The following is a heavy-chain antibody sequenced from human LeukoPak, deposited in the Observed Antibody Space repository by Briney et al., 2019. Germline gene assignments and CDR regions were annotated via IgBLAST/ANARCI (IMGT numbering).Heavy chain of an antibody. J-gene: IGHJ4*02. D-gene: IGHD1-26*01. CDR2: IWYDGSTE. Sequence: SGGSLRLSRAASGFTFSNYGMHWVRQAPGKGLEWVAVIWYDGSTEYYADSVKGRFTISRDNSKNTLYLQMNSLRAEDTAVYYCAKVGSSDDHDFWGQGTLVTVSS. CDR1: GFTFSNYG. V-gene: IGHV3-33*06. CDR3: AKVGSSDDHDF.